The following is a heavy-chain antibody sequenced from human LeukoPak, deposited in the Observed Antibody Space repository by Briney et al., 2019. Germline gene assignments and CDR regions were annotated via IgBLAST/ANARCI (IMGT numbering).Heavy chain of an antibody. CDR3: ARDPYGGDPCY. CDR2: IYPSRST. CDR1: GGSMRNYY. J-gene: IGHJ4*02. D-gene: IGHD4-23*01. V-gene: IGHV4-4*07. Sequence: SETLSLTCTVSGGSMRNYYWSWVRQPAGKGLEWIGRIYPSRSTNYNHSLKSRVTMSIDTSKKQFSLWLSSVTAADTAVYYCARDPYGGDPCYWGQGTLVTVSS.